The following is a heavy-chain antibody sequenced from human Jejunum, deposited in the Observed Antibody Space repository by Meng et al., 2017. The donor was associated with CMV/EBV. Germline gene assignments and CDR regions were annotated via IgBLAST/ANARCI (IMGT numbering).Heavy chain of an antibody. D-gene: IGHD5-18*01. CDR3: ARTVGYTYGLDN. V-gene: IGHV3-53*01. Sequence: EVQLVGSGRALIQPGGSLRLSCAASGFTFSSSYMSWVRQAPGKGLEWVSHIYAGGSTYYADSVKGRFTISRDNPKNTLYLQMNTLRAEDTAVYYCARTVGYTYGLDNWGQGTLVTVSS. CDR1: GFTFSSSY. J-gene: IGHJ4*02. CDR2: IYAGGST.